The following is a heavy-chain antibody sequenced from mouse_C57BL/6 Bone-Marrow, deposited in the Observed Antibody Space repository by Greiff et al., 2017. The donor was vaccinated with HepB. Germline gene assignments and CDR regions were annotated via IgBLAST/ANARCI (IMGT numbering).Heavy chain of an antibody. CDR2: ILPGSGSS. J-gene: IGHJ3*01. CDR1: GYTFTGYW. CDR3: ARGAPNYYGSRSWFAY. V-gene: IGHV1-9*01. Sequence: QVQLQQSGAELMKPGASVKLSCKATGYTFTGYWIEWVNQRPGHGLEWIGEILPGSGSSNYNEKFKGKATFTADTSSNTAYMQLSSRTTEDSAIYYCARGAPNYYGSRSWFAYWGQGTLVTVSA. D-gene: IGHD1-1*01.